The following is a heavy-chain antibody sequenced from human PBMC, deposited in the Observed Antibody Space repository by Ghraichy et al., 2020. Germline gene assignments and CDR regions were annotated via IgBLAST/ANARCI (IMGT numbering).Heavy chain of an antibody. D-gene: IGHD6-13*01. CDR3: ARESALDIAAAGNPLYYYYSMDV. J-gene: IGHJ6*02. V-gene: IGHV3-48*02. CDR1: GFTFSSYS. Sequence: GESLNISCAASGFTFSSYSMNWVRQAPGKGLEWVSYISSSSSTIYYADSVKGRFTISRDNAKNSLYLQMNSLRDEDTAVYYCARESALDIAAAGNPLYYYYSMDVWGQGTTVTVSS. CDR2: ISSSSSTI.